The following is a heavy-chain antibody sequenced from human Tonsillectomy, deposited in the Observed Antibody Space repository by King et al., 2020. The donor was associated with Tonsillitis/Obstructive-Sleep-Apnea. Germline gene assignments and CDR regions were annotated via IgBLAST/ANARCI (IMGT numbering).Heavy chain of an antibody. CDR3: AGGPAGADYYYMDV. CDR1: GFTFRNYA. Sequence: VQLVESGGGLVQPGGSLRLSCAASGFTFRNYAMSWVRQAPGKGLDWVSSISDNGSGTHYLNSVKGRFTISRDNSRKTLYLQMNSLRAEDTAVYYCAGGPAGADYYYMDVWGRGTTVTVSS. V-gene: IGHV3-23*04. CDR2: ISDNGSGT. J-gene: IGHJ6*03. D-gene: IGHD6-19*01.